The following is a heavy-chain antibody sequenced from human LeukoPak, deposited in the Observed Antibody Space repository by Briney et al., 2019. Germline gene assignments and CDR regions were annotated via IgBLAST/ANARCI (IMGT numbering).Heavy chain of an antibody. J-gene: IGHJ4*02. Sequence: ASVKVSCKASGGTFSSYAISWVRQAPGQGLEWMGWISAYNGNTNYAQKLQGRVTMTTDTSTSTAYMELRSLRFDDTAVYYCARRCYYDSSGYYQYYFDYWGQGTLVTVSS. CDR2: ISAYNGNT. D-gene: IGHD3-22*01. CDR1: GGTFSSYA. CDR3: ARRCYYDSSGYYQYYFDY. V-gene: IGHV1-18*01.